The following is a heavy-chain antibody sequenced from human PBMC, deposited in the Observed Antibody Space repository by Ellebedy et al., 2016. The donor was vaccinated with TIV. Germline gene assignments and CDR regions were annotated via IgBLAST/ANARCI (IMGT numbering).Heavy chain of an antibody. J-gene: IGHJ5*02. D-gene: IGHD2-15*01. V-gene: IGHV5-51*01. Sequence: GESLKISXKGSGYSFTSYWIGWVRQMPGKGLEWMGIIYPGDSDTRYNPSFQGQVTVSADKSISTAYLQWSSLKASDTAMYYCARHIRYCSGGSCYYWFDPWGQGTLVTVSS. CDR2: IYPGDSDT. CDR1: GYSFTSYW. CDR3: ARHIRYCSGGSCYYWFDP.